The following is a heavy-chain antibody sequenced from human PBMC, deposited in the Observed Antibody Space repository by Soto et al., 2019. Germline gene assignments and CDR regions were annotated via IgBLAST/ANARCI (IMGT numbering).Heavy chain of an antibody. Sequence: HPGGSLRLSCAASGFTFSSYSMNWVRQAPGKGLEWISYISSSGHTIYYRDSVKGRFTISRDNGKNSLYLQLNSLRVEDTAVYYCARDFTYYYASPESLDFWGQGTFVTVPQ. CDR1: GFTFSSYS. V-gene: IGHV3-48*01. CDR3: ARDFTYYYASPESLDF. CDR2: ISSSGHTI. D-gene: IGHD3-10*01. J-gene: IGHJ4*02.